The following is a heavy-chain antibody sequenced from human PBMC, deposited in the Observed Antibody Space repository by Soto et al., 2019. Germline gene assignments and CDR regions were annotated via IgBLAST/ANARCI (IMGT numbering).Heavy chain of an antibody. J-gene: IGHJ6*02. CDR1: GLTFSSYA. D-gene: IGHD1-26*01. CDR2: ISGSGGST. CDR3: AKEPYSGSYSEGMDV. Sequence: PGGSLRLSCAASGLTFSSYAMSWVRQAPGKGLEWVSAISGSGGSTYYADSVKGRFTISRDNSKNTLYLQMNSLRAEDTAVYYCAKEPYSGSYSEGMDVWGQGTTVTVSS. V-gene: IGHV3-23*01.